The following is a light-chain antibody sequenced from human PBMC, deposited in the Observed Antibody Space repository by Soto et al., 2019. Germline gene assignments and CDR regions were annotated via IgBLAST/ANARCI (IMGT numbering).Light chain of an antibody. CDR2: GAS. CDR3: QQYGSSPYT. J-gene: IGKJ2*01. V-gene: IGKV3-20*01. CDR1: ESVSSNY. Sequence: EIVLTQSPGTLSLSPGERATLSCRASESVSSNYLAWYQQKPGQAPRLLIYGASSRATGIPDRFSGSGSGTDLTLTISRLEPEYFAVYYCQQYGSSPYTFGQGTKLELK.